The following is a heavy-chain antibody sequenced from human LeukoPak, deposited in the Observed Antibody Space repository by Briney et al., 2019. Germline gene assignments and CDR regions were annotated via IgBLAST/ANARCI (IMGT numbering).Heavy chain of an antibody. CDR1: GFTSSSYG. Sequence: GGSLRLSCAASGFTSSSYGMHWVRQAPGKGLEWVAVIWYDGSNKYYADSVKGRFTISRDNSKNTLYLQMNSLRAEDTAVYYCAKDFNRITGTLDYWGQGTLVTVSS. V-gene: IGHV3-33*06. CDR2: IWYDGSNK. J-gene: IGHJ4*02. CDR3: AKDFNRITGTLDY. D-gene: IGHD1-20*01.